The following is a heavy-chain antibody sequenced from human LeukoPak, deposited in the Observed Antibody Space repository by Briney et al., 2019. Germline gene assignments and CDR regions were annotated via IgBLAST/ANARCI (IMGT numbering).Heavy chain of an antibody. D-gene: IGHD2-15*01. CDR1: GFTFSSYR. CDR2: ISSSSSYI. Sequence: PGGSLRLSCAASGFTFSSYRMNWVRQAPGKGLEWVSSISSSSSYIYYADSVKGRFTISRDYAKNSLYLQMDSLRAEDTAVYYCASVPDIVSIRALPLDYWGQRPRVTVPS. V-gene: IGHV3-21*01. J-gene: IGHJ4*02. CDR3: ASVPDIVSIRALPLDY.